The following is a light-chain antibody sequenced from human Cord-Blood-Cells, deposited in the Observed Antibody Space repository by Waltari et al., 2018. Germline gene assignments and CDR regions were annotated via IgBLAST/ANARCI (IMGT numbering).Light chain of an antibody. CDR3: QQYYSTPPT. Sequence: DIVMTQSPDSLAVSLGERATINCKSRQRVLYSSNNKNYLAWYQQKPGQPPKLLIYWASTRESGVPDRFSGSGSGTDFTLTISSLQAEDVAVYYCQQYYSTPPTFGQGTKVEIK. V-gene: IGKV4-1*01. J-gene: IGKJ1*01. CDR1: QRVLYSSNNKNY. CDR2: WAS.